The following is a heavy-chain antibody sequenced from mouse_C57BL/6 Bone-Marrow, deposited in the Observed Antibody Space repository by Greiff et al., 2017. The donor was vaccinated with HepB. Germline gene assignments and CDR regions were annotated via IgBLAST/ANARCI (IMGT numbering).Heavy chain of an antibody. Sequence: VMLVESGPGLVQPSQSLSITCTVSGFSLTSYGVHWVRQSPGKGLEWLGVIWSGGSTDYNAAFISRLSISKDNSKSQVFFKMNSLQADDTAIYYCARNYYDYDFAYWGQGTLVTVSA. CDR1: GFSLTSYG. CDR2: IWSGGST. V-gene: IGHV2-2*01. CDR3: ARNYYDYDFAY. D-gene: IGHD2-4*01. J-gene: IGHJ3*01.